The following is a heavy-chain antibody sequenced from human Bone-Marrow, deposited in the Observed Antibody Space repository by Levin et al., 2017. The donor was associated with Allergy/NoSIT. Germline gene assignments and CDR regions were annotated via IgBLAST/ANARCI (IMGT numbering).Heavy chain of an antibody. J-gene: IGHJ6*02. CDR2: VYYSGTT. D-gene: IGHD2-15*01. V-gene: IGHV4-59*01. CDR1: GASISSYH. CDR3: ARDRVVASSGTYYYYGMAV. Sequence: SETLSLTCIVSGASISSYHWSWIRQPPGKGLEWIGYVYYSGTTNYNPSLKSRVTMSVDTSRNQFSLPLNSVTAADTAVYYCARDRVVASSGTYYYYGMAVWGQGTTVTVS.